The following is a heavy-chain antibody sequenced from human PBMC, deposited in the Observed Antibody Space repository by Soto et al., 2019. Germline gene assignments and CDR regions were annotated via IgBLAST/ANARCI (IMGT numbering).Heavy chain of an antibody. J-gene: IGHJ6*02. CDR1: GFTFSSYA. CDR2: ISYDGSNK. Sequence: GGSLRLSCAASGFTFSSYAMHWVRQAPGKGLEWVAVISYDGSNKYYADSVKGRFTISRDNSKNTLYLQMNSLRAEDAAVYYCARVGGDCTNGVCYYHYYYGMDVWGQGTTVTV. CDR3: ARVGGDCTNGVCYYHYYYGMDV. V-gene: IGHV3-30-3*01. D-gene: IGHD2-8*01.